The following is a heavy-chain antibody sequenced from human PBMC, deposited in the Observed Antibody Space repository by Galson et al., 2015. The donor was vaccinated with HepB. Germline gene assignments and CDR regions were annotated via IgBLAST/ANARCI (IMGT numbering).Heavy chain of an antibody. Sequence: SLRLSCAASGFTFSSYAMTWVRQAPGKGLEWVSVISGSGGSTYYADSVKGRFTISRDNSKNTMYLQMNSLRVEDTAMYYCAGDRRHIIVVPAPQDWGQGTLVTVSS. V-gene: IGHV3-23*01. CDR3: AGDRRHIIVVPAPQD. CDR2: ISGSGGST. J-gene: IGHJ4*02. CDR1: GFTFSSYA. D-gene: IGHD2-2*01.